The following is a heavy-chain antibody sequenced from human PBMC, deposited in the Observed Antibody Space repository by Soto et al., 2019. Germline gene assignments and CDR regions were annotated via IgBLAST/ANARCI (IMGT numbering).Heavy chain of an antibody. Sequence: SETLSLTCTVSGGSISSYYWSWIRQPPGKGLEWIGSIYHSGSTYYNPSLKSRVTISVDTSKNQFSLKLSSVTAADTAVYYCASMGIAVAGTSDYWGQGTLVTVYS. D-gene: IGHD6-19*01. V-gene: IGHV4-59*08. J-gene: IGHJ4*02. CDR3: ASMGIAVAGTSDY. CDR1: GGSISSYY. CDR2: IYHSGST.